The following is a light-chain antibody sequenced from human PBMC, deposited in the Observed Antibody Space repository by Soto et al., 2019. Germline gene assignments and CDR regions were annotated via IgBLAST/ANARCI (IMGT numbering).Light chain of an antibody. Sequence: EIVLTQSPGTLSLSPGETATLSCRASQSLTTRYLAWYQQKPGQAPRLLIYAASTRATGTPDRFSGSGSGTDFILTISSLEPEDFAVYFCQQYASSVVYTFGQGTKLEIK. CDR1: QSLTTRY. V-gene: IGKV3-20*01. J-gene: IGKJ2*01. CDR2: AAS. CDR3: QQYASSVVYT.